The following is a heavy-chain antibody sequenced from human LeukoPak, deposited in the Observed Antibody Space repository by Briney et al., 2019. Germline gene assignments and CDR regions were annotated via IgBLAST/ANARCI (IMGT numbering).Heavy chain of an antibody. D-gene: IGHD3-3*01. CDR1: GDSISSYY. CDR2: TYYSGST. CDR3: ARLFKGYYYGMDV. V-gene: IGHV4-59*08. J-gene: IGHJ6*02. Sequence: SETLSLTCTVSGDSISSYYWSWLRQPPGKGLEWIGYTYYSGSTNHNPSLKSRVTISVDTSKNQFSLKLSSVTAADTAVYYCARLFKGYYYGMDVWGQGTTVTVSS.